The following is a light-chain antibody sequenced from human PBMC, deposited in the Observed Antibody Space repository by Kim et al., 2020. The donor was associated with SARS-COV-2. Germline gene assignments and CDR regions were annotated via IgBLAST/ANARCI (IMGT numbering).Light chain of an antibody. J-gene: IGLJ3*02. CDR3: QVWDTNSDHVV. Sequence: SYELTQPPSVSVATGQTAEMTCGGSRIGTKSVHWYQQRPGQAPVVVIYSDRERPSGIPERFSGSNSGSTATLTLSGVEAGDEADYYCQVWDTNSDHVVFGGGTKLTVL. CDR1: RIGTKS. CDR2: SDR. V-gene: IGLV3-21*04.